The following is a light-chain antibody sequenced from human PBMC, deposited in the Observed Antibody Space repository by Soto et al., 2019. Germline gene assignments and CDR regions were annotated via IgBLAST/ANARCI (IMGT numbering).Light chain of an antibody. CDR2: GAS. CDR3: QQRSNWLFT. Sequence: EIVMTQSPATLSVSPGEGATLSCRASQSVGTNLAWYQQQPGQAPRLLIYGASTRAPGISARFSGSGSGTEFTLTISILQSEDFAVYYCQQRSNWLFTFGPGTKGDI. J-gene: IGKJ3*01. CDR1: QSVGTN. V-gene: IGKV3-15*01.